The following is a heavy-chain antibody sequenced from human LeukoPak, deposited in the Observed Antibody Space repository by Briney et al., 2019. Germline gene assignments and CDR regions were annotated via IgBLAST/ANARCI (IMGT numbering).Heavy chain of an antibody. D-gene: IGHD2/OR15-2a*01. V-gene: IGHV3-23*01. J-gene: IGHJ4*02. CDR2: ISTSGHNT. CDR3: VKGHTGYYFTIDY. Sequence: PGGSLSLSCAASGFAFSTYGMGWVRQAPGKGPEWVAAISTSGHNTYYPDSVKGRFTISRDNSKYTLYLRMNTLSAEDTAVYYCVKGHTGYYFTIDYWGQGTLVTVSS. CDR1: GFAFSTYG.